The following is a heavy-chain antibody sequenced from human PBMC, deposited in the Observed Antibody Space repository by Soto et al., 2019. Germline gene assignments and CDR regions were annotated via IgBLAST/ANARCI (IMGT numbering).Heavy chain of an antibody. D-gene: IGHD5-18*01. Sequence: EVQLVKSGGGLIQAGGSLRLSCAASGVTVSSNYMSWVRQAPGKGLEWVSVIYSGGSTYYADSVKGRCTISRDNSKNTLYLQMNSLRAEDTAGYYCARHGYNYGGGYFDYWGQGTLVTVSS. V-gene: IGHV3-66*04. CDR2: IYSGGST. CDR1: GVTVSSNY. J-gene: IGHJ4*02. CDR3: ARHGYNYGGGYFDY.